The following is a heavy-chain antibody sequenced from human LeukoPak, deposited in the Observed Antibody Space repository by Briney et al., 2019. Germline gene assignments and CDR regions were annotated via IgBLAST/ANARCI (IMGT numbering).Heavy chain of an antibody. Sequence: GGSLRLSCAASGFTFSSYSMNRVRQAPGKGLEWVSSISSSSSYIYYADSVKGRFTISRDNAKNSLYLQMNSPRAEDTAVYYCARDITGYYYYGMDVWGQGTTITVSS. CDR3: ARDITGYYYYGMDV. V-gene: IGHV3-21*01. CDR1: GFTFSSYS. J-gene: IGHJ6*02. D-gene: IGHD1-14*01. CDR2: ISSSSSYI.